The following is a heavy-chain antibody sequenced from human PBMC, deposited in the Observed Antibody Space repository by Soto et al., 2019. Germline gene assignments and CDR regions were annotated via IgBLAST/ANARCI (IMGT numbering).Heavy chain of an antibody. J-gene: IGHJ4*02. Sequence: EVQLVESGGGLVQPGRSLRLSCAGSGFTFDDYAMHCVRQAPGKGLEWVSGISWNSGSIGYADSVKGRFTICRDNAKNSLYLQMNSLRAEDTALYYCAKDRMGYYDSSGYLDYWGQGTLVTVSS. D-gene: IGHD3-22*01. V-gene: IGHV3-9*01. CDR2: ISWNSGSI. CDR3: AKDRMGYYDSSGYLDY. CDR1: GFTFDDYA.